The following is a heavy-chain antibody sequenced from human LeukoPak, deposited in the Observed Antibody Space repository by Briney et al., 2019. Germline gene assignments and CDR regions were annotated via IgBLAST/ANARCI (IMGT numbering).Heavy chain of an antibody. J-gene: IGHJ3*02. CDR1: GGSFSGYY. CDR2: IYYSGST. V-gene: IGHV4-30-4*01. CDR3: ARATYYYGSGDAFDI. D-gene: IGHD3-10*01. Sequence: SETLSLTCAVYGGSFSGYYWSWIRQPPGKGLEWIGYIYYSGSTYYNPSLKSRVTISVDTSKNQFSLKLSSVTAADTAVYYCARATYYYGSGDAFDIWGQGTMVTVSS.